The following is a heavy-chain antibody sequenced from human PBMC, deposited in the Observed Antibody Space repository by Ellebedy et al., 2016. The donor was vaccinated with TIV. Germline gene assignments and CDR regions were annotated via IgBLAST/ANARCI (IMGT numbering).Heavy chain of an antibody. CDR3: VKGRSAIAEY. CDR2: IRYDESNR. CDR1: GFTFSSYG. J-gene: IGHJ4*02. D-gene: IGHD2-2*02. Sequence: PGGSLRLSCEASGFTFSSYGMHWVRQAPGKGLDWVVYIRYDESNRYYADSVKGRFTISRDNSKNTLYLQMNSLRSEDTAVYFCVKGRSAIAEYWGQGTLVTVSS. V-gene: IGHV3-30*02.